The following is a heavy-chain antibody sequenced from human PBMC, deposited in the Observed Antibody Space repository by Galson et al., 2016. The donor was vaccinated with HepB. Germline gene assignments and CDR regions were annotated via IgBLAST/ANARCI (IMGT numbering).Heavy chain of an antibody. CDR1: GFSFSGHN. D-gene: IGHD1-26*01. CDR2: IRFDGSYT. J-gene: IGHJ4*02. Sequence: SLRLSCAASGFSFSGHNMHWVRQAPGKGLEWVALIRFDGSYTHHADSVKGRFTISRDNSKNTLYLQMNSLRVEDTAVYYCARDSGGLVGARDYWGQGTLVTVSS. V-gene: IGHV3-33*01. CDR3: ARDSGGLVGARDY.